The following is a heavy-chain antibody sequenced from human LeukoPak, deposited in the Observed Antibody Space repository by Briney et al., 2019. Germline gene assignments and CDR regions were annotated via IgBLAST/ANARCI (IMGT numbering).Heavy chain of an antibody. CDR3: ARDAIAVAPYSHFDY. J-gene: IGHJ4*02. CDR1: GFTFSSYW. V-gene: IGHV3-7*01. Sequence: GGSLRLSGAASGFTFSSYWMSWVRQAPGKGLEWVANIKQDGSEKYYVDSVKGRFTISRDNAKNSLYLQMNSLRAEDTAVYYCARDAIAVAPYSHFDYWGQGTLVTVSS. CDR2: IKQDGSEK. D-gene: IGHD6-19*01.